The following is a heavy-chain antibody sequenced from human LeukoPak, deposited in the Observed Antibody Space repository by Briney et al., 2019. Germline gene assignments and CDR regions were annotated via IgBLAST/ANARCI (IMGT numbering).Heavy chain of an antibody. CDR3: AKVGLRLGELSLYEGFDY. V-gene: IGHV3-9*01. CDR2: ISWNSGSI. CDR1: GFTFDDYA. J-gene: IGHJ4*02. Sequence: PGGSLRLSCAASGFTFDDYAMHWVRQAPGKGLEWVSGISWNSGSIGYADSVKGRFTISRDNAKNSLYLQMNSLRAEDTALYYCAKVGLRLGELSLYEGFDYWGQGTLVTVSS. D-gene: IGHD3-16*02.